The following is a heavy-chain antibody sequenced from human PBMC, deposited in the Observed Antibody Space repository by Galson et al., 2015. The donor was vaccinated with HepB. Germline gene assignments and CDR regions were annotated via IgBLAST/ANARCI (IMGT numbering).Heavy chain of an antibody. D-gene: IGHD4-17*01. V-gene: IGHV4-39*01. J-gene: IGHJ6*02. CDR1: GGSISSSSYY. Sequence: ETLSLTCTVSGGSISSSSYYWGWIRQPPGKGLEWIGSIYYSGSTYYNPSLKSRVTISVDTSKNQVSLNLRSVTAADTAVYYCARSEAVPNLASHSYGMDIWGQGTTVTVSS. CDR3: ARSEAVPNLASHSYGMDI. CDR2: IYYSGST.